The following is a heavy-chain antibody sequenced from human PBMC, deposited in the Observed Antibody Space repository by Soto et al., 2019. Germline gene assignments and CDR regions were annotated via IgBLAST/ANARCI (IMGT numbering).Heavy chain of an antibody. CDR1: GYTFTRYG. D-gene: IGHD4-17*01. CDR2: INGYNGNT. J-gene: IGHJ6*02. V-gene: IGHV1-18*01. Sequence: QVQLVQSGAEVKKPGASVKVSCKASGYTFTRYGITWVRQARGQGLEWMGWINGYNGNTKYAQKLQGRVTMTTDTSTSTAYMELRSLTSADTAVYYCAREGDYPYYYYGMDVWGQGTTVTVSS. CDR3: AREGDYPYYYYGMDV.